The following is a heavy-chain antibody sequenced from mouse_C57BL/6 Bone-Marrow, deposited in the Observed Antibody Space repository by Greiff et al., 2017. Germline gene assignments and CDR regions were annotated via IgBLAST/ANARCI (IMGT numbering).Heavy chain of an antibody. CDR2: IYPGSGST. J-gene: IGHJ2*01. Sequence: QVQLQQPGAELVKPGASVKMSCKASGYTFTSYWITWVKQRPGQGLEWIGDIYPGSGSTNYNEKFKSKATLTVDTSSSTAYMQLSSLTSEDSAVYYCAHHYYGISYFDYWGQGTTLTVSS. CDR3: AHHYYGISYFDY. D-gene: IGHD1-1*01. V-gene: IGHV1-55*01. CDR1: GYTFTSYW.